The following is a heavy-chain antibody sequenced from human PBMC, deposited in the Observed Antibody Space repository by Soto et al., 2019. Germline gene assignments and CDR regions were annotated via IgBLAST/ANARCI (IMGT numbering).Heavy chain of an antibody. CDR1: GGTFSSYA. CDR2: IIPIFGTA. J-gene: IGHJ3*02. V-gene: IGHV1-69*01. D-gene: IGHD3-9*01. Sequence: QVQLVQSGAEVKKPGSSVKVSCKASGGTFSSYAISWVRQAPGQGLEWMGGIIPIFGTANYAQKFQGRVTITADESTSRAYMELRSLRSEDTAVYYCARELTVRYDIFLPSCDIWGQGTMVTVSS. CDR3: ARELTVRYDIFLPSCDI.